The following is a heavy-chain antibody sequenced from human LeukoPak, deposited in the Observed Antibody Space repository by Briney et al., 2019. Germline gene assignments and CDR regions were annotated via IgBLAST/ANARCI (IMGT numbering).Heavy chain of an antibody. CDR2: IWYDGSNK. J-gene: IGHJ3*02. CDR3: ARGPIQQYCSSTSCYYYAFDI. CDR1: GFTFSSYV. D-gene: IGHD2-2*01. V-gene: IGHV3-33*01. Sequence: GGSLRLSCAASGFTFSSYVMHWVRQAPGKGLEWVAIIWYDGSNKYYADSVKGRFTISRDNSKNTLYLQMNSLRAEDTAVYYCARGPIQQYCSSTSCYYYAFDIWGQGTMVTVSS.